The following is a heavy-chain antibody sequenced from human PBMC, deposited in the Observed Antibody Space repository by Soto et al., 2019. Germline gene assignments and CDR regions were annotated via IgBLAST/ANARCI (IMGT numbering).Heavy chain of an antibody. CDR2: INPSGGST. CDR3: ARAYSSGWSQRYYFDN. V-gene: IGHV1-46*03. D-gene: IGHD6-19*01. J-gene: IGHJ4*02. Sequence: GASVKVSCKASGYTFTSYYMHWVRQAPGQGLEWMGIINPSGGSTSYAQKFQGRVTMTSDTSTSTVYMELSSLRSEDTAVYYCARAYSSGWSQRYYFDNWGQGTLVTVAS. CDR1: GYTFTSYY.